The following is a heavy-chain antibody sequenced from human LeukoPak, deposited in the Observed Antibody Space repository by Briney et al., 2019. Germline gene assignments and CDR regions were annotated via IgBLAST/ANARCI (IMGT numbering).Heavy chain of an antibody. Sequence: GRSLRLSCLASGFTFGDHAMSWVRQAPGKGLERVGFIRSKTFGGSTEYTASVNGRFTISRDDSKSIAYLQMNSLKTEDTAVYYCTRGANGIAATGRAEDFWGQGTRVTVS. V-gene: IGHV3-49*04. J-gene: IGHJ4*02. CDR3: TRGANGIAATGRAEDF. CDR1: GFTFGDHA. CDR2: IRSKTFGGST. D-gene: IGHD6-13*01.